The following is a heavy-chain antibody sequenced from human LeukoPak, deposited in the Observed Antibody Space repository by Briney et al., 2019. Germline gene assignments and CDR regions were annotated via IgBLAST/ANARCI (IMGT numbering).Heavy chain of an antibody. CDR2: IIPILGIA. CDR3: ARDIDARAGTDY. D-gene: IGHD1-1*01. Sequence: ASVKVSCKASGGTFSSYAISWVRQVPGQGLEWMGRIIPILGIANYAQKFQGRVTITADKSTSTAYMELSSLRSEDTAVYYCARDIDARAGTDYWGQGTLVTVSS. V-gene: IGHV1-69*04. J-gene: IGHJ4*02. CDR1: GGTFSSYA.